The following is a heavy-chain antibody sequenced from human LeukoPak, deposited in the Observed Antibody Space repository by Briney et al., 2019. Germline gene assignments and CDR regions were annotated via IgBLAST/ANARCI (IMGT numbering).Heavy chain of an antibody. CDR2: ISYDGSNK. Sequence: PGRSLRLSCAASGFTFSSYAMHWVRQAPGKGLEWVAVISYDGSNKYYADSVKGRFTISRDNSKNTLYLQMNSLRAEDTAVYYCARDRVAARLLNYFDYWGQGTLVTVSS. V-gene: IGHV3-30-3*01. CDR3: ARDRVAARLLNYFDY. CDR1: GFTFSSYA. D-gene: IGHD6-6*01. J-gene: IGHJ4*02.